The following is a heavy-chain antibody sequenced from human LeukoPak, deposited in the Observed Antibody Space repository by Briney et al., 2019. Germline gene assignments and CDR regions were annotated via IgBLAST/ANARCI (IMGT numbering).Heavy chain of an antibody. CDR3: ATHSYYYGSGSYPHYLDY. D-gene: IGHD3-10*01. J-gene: IGHJ4*02. V-gene: IGHV3-48*03. Sequence: GGSLRLSCAASGFTFSAYEMNWVRQAPGKGLEWVSYISNGGYNIYYGDSVKGRFTVSRDNAKTFLYLQMNSLRAEDTALYYCATHSYYYGSGSYPHYLDYWGQGTLVTVSS. CDR1: GFTFSAYE. CDR2: ISNGGYNI.